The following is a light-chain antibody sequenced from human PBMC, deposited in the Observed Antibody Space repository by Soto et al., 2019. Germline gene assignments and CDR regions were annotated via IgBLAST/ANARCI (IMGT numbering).Light chain of an antibody. J-gene: IGKJ3*01. CDR3: QQYGSSRSFT. CDR2: GAS. CDR1: QSVSSSY. Sequence: EIVLTQSPGTLSLSPGERATLSCRASQSVSSSYLAWYQQKPGQAPRLLIYGASGRATGIPDRFSGSGSGTDFTLTISRLEPDDFAVYYCQQYGSSRSFTFGPGTKVDIK. V-gene: IGKV3-20*01.